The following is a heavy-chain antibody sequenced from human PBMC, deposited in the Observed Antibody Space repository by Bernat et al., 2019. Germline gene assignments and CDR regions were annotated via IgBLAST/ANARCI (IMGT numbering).Heavy chain of an antibody. J-gene: IGHJ4*02. Sequence: EVQLVESGGGLVKPGGSLRLSCEASGFTFSTYSMNWVRQAPGKGLEWVSYISTSSSYIYYADSVKGRFTISRDDAKNSLYLQMNSLRAEDTAVYYCAFRGDVVIVPAAMQFDYWGQGTLVTVSS. CDR1: GFTFSTYS. CDR2: ISTSSSYI. V-gene: IGHV3-21*05. CDR3: AFRGDVVIVPAAMQFDY. D-gene: IGHD2-2*01.